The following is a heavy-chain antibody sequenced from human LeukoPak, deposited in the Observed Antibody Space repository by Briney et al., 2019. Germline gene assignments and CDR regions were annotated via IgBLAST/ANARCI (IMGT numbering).Heavy chain of an antibody. CDR3: AKGTVARFGEGDAFDI. CDR1: GFTFSSYW. J-gene: IGHJ3*02. V-gene: IGHV3-7*03. D-gene: IGHD3-16*01. Sequence: GGSLRLSCAASGFTFSSYWMSWVRQAPGKGLEWVANIKQDGSEKNYVDSVKGRFTISRDNSKNTLYLQMNSLRAEDTAVYYCAKGTVARFGEGDAFDIWGQGTMVTVSS. CDR2: IKQDGSEK.